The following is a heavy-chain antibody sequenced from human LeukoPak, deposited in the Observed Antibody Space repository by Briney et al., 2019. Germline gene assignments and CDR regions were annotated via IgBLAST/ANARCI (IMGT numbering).Heavy chain of an antibody. V-gene: IGHV3-23*01. CDR1: GFTFSTYA. Sequence: GESLRLSCAASGFTFSTYAMSWVRQAPRKGLEWVSSISGSGGSTYYADSVKGRFAISRDNSKNTLYLQMNSLRAEDTAIYYCAKAFWDTMIVVLINNWFDPWGQGTLVTVSS. CDR2: ISGSGGST. J-gene: IGHJ5*02. D-gene: IGHD3-22*01. CDR3: AKAFWDTMIVVLINNWFDP.